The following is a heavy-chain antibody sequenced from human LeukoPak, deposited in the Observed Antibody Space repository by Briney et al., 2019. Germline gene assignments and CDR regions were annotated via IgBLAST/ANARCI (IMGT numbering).Heavy chain of an antibody. Sequence: GGSLRLSCAASGFTFSSHWMHWVRQAPGKGLVCVARIKSDGTYRDYGDSVRGRFTISRDNAKDTLYLQMNSLRAEDTAVYYCVRDDRSYGVDYWGQGTPVTISS. CDR3: VRDDRSYGVDY. V-gene: IGHV3-74*01. CDR2: IKSDGTYR. D-gene: IGHD4-17*01. CDR1: GFTFSSHW. J-gene: IGHJ4*02.